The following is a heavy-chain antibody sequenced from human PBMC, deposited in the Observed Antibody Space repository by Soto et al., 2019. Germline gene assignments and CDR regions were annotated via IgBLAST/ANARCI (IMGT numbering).Heavy chain of an antibody. J-gene: IGHJ4*02. CDR3: AKLYSGYENFDY. D-gene: IGHD5-12*01. V-gene: IGHV3-23*01. CDR2: ISGSGGST. CDR1: GFTLSSYA. Sequence: PGGSLRLSCAASGFTLSSYAMSWVRQAPGKGLEWVSAISGSGGSTYYADSVKGRFTISRDNSKNTLYLQMNSLRAEDTAVYYCAKLYSGYENFDYWGQGTLVTVSS.